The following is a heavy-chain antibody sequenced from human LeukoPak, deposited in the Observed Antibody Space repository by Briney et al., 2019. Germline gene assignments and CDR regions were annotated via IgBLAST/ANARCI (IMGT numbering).Heavy chain of an antibody. CDR3: APHCSSASCPDY. J-gene: IGHJ4*02. Sequence: GGSLRLSCAASGFTFNIYWMSWVRQTPGKGLEWVANINQDGSEKYYVDSVKGRFTISRDNARNSLYLQMNSLRTEDTSVYYCAPHCSSASCPDYWGQGTLVTVSS. V-gene: IGHV3-7*01. CDR1: GFTFNIYW. CDR2: INQDGSEK. D-gene: IGHD2-2*01.